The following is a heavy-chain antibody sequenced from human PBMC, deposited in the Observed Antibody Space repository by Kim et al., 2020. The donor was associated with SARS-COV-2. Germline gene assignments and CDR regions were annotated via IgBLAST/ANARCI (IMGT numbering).Heavy chain of an antibody. D-gene: IGHD2-21*02. CDR1: GFTFNAYS. V-gene: IGHV3-33*01. CDR3: ARDFTADYFDY. J-gene: IGHJ4*02. Sequence: GGSLRLSCAASGFTFNAYSMHWVRQPPGKGLEWVAVIWYDDDKKYYAESVKGRFIVSRDNSNNTLYLQVNSLKAEDTAVYYCARDFTADYFDYWGQGTLV. CDR2: IWYDDDKK.